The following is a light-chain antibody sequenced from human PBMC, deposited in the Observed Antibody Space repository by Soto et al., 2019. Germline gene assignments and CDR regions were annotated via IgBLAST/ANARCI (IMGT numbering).Light chain of an antibody. CDR1: NIGSKS. Sequence: SYELTQPPSVSVAPGKTARITCGGNNIGSKSVHWYQQKQRQAPVLVIYYDSDRPSGFPARFSGSNSGNTATLTISRVEAGDEADYYCQVWDTSSDHTVFGGGTQLTVL. J-gene: IGLJ7*01. CDR2: YDS. CDR3: QVWDTSSDHTV. V-gene: IGLV3-21*04.